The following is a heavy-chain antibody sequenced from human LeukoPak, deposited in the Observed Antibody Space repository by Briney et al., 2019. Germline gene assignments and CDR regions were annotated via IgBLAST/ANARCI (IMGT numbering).Heavy chain of an antibody. Sequence: GGSLRLSCTASGFTFGDYAMSWVRQAPGKGLEWVGFIRSKAYGGTTEYAASVKGRSTISRDDSKSIAYLQMNSLKTEDTAVYYCTRVGCSSTSCYFNYWGQGTLVTVSS. CDR3: TRVGCSSTSCYFNY. D-gene: IGHD2-2*01. CDR1: GFTFGDYA. CDR2: IRSKAYGGTT. V-gene: IGHV3-49*04. J-gene: IGHJ4*02.